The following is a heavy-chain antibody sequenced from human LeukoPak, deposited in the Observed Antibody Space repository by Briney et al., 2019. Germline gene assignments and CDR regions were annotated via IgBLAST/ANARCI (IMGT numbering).Heavy chain of an antibody. CDR2: IYSSGST. V-gene: IGHV4-4*07. J-gene: IGHJ4*02. CDR1: GASISAFH. CDR3: ARKDGDY. Sequence: PSETLSLTCTVSGASISAFHWTWFRQPAGKGLEWIGLIYSSGSTLFNPSLKSRVAMSVDLTKNQLSLKLTSVTAADTAMYYCARKDGDYWGWGTLVIVSS.